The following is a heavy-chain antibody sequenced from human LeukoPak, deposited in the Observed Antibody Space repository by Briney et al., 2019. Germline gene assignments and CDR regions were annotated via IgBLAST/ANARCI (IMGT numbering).Heavy chain of an antibody. CDR1: GYTFTSYD. V-gene: IGHV1-8*01. Sequence: ASVKVSCKASGYTFTSYDINWVRQATGQGLEWMGWMNPNSGNTGYAQKFQGRVTMTRNTSISTAYMELSSLRSEDTAVYYCAREHSWGSSLYNLWGPYYYYGMDVWGQGTTVTVSS. CDR3: AREHSWGSSLYNLWGPYYYYGMDV. D-gene: IGHD6-13*01. J-gene: IGHJ6*02. CDR2: MNPNSGNT.